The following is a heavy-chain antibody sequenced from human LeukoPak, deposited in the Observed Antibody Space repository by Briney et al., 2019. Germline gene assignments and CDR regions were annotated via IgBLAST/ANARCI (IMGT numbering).Heavy chain of an antibody. J-gene: IGHJ3*02. V-gene: IGHV3-23*01. D-gene: IGHD3-22*01. CDR3: AKDSPPYYDSSGYSDAFDI. CDR2: ISGSGGST. Sequence: GGSLRLSCAASGYTFSSYAMSWVRQAPGKGLEWVSAISGSGGSTYADSVKGRFTISRDNSKNTLYLQMNSLRAEDTAVYYCAKDSPPYYDSSGYSDAFDIWGQGTMVTVSS. CDR1: GYTFSSYA.